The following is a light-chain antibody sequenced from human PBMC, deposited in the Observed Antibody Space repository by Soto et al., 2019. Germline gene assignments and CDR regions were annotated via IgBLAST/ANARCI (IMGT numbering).Light chain of an antibody. CDR2: EAT. Sequence: QSALTQPASVSGSPGQSITISCTGTSSDVGTYDLVSWYQHHPGAAPKLIIYEATRRPSGISTRFSGSKSGNTASLTISGLQTDDEAAYYCSSYTTTNTWVFGGGTKVTVL. CDR3: SSYTTTNTWV. J-gene: IGLJ3*02. CDR1: SSDVGTYDL. V-gene: IGLV2-14*02.